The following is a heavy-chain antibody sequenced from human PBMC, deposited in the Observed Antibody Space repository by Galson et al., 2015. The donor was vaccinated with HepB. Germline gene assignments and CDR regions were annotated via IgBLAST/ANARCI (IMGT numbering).Heavy chain of an antibody. V-gene: IGHV4-34*01. CDR3: ASEPGYCTGGRCYGGWFDP. CDR2: IDQSGST. CDR1: GGSVSGHY. Sequence: ETLSLTCAVYGGSVSGHYWSWIRQPPGKGLEWIGEIDQSGSTNYNPSLKSRVTISVDTSKNQFSLKLRSVTAADTAVYYCASEPGYCTGGRCYGGWFDPWCRGTLVTVPS. D-gene: IGHD2-15*01. J-gene: IGHJ5*02.